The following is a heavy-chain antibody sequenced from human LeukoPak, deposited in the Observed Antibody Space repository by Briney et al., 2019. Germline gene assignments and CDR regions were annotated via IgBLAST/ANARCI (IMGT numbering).Heavy chain of an antibody. J-gene: IGHJ4*02. Sequence: SETLSLTCTVSGGSISSYYWSWIRQPAGKGLEWIGRIYTSGSTNYNPSLKSRVTISVDTSKNQFSLKLSSVTAADTAVYYCARTKEYNWNYRYYFDYWGQGALVTVSS. CDR1: GGSISSYY. D-gene: IGHD1-7*01. CDR3: ARTKEYNWNYRYYFDY. V-gene: IGHV4-4*07. CDR2: IYTSGST.